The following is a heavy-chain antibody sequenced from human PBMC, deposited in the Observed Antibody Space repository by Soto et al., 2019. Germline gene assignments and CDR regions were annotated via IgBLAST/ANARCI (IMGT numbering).Heavy chain of an antibody. D-gene: IGHD3-22*01. CDR2: IYPGDSDT. J-gene: IGHJ6*02. Sequence: WELLGISCKGSGYTFTRYWIAWVRQMPGKGVEWMGIIYPGDSDTRHSPSFQGPVTISGDKSISTAYLQWKSLKASITAMYYCARRVSYDRSSYSLGMDVWGQGTTVTVSS. CDR3: ARRVSYDRSSYSLGMDV. CDR1: GYTFTRYW. V-gene: IGHV5-51*01.